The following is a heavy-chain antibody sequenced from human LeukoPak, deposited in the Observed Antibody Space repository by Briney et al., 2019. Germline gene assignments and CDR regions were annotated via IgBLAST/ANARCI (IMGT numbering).Heavy chain of an antibody. Sequence: ASVKVSCKASGYTFTSYYMHWVRQAPGQGLEWMGIINPSGGSTSYAQKFQGRVTMTRDTSTSTVYMELSSLRSEDTAVYYCATVGGKYDYVWGSYRPFDYWGQGTLVTVSS. CDR1: GYTFTSYY. J-gene: IGHJ4*02. D-gene: IGHD3-16*02. CDR2: INPSGGST. V-gene: IGHV1-46*01. CDR3: ATVGGKYDYVWGSYRPFDY.